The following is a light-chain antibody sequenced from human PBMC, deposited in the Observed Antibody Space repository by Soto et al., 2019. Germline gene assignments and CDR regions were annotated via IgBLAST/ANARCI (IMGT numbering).Light chain of an antibody. V-gene: IGKV1-5*03. Sequence: DIQMTQSPSTLSGSVGDRVTITCRASQTISSWLAWYQQKPGKAPKLLIYKASTLKSGVPSRFSGSGSGTEFTLTISSLKPDDSATYYCQHYNSYSEAFGQGTKVELK. CDR3: QHYNSYSEA. CDR1: QTISSW. J-gene: IGKJ1*01. CDR2: KAS.